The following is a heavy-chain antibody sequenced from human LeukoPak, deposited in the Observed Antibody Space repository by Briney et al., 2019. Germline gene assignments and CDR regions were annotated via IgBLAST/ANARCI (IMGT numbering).Heavy chain of an antibody. CDR1: GFAFSASW. Sequence: GGSLRLSCAASGFAFSASWMTWFRQAPGKGLEWVANIGQYVSEKYYVDSVKGRFIISRDNAKNSLYLQMNSLRAEDTAVYYCARGGGYLTDYWGQGTLVTVSS. CDR3: ARGGGYLTDY. D-gene: IGHD3-22*01. J-gene: IGHJ4*02. V-gene: IGHV3-7*01. CDR2: IGQYVSEK.